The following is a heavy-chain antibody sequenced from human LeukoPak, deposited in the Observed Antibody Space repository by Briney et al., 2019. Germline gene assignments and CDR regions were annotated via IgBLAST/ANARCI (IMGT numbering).Heavy chain of an antibody. CDR2: IISIFGTA. D-gene: IGHD3-10*01. J-gene: IGHJ6*03. V-gene: IGHV1-69*05. CDR1: GGTFSSYA. Sequence: SVKVSCKASGGTFSSYAISWVRQAPGQGREWMGGIISIFGTANYAQNFQGRVTITTDESTSTAYMELSSLRSEDTAVYYCARVGLWFSYYYYMDVWGKGTTVTVSS. CDR3: ARVGLWFSYYYYMDV.